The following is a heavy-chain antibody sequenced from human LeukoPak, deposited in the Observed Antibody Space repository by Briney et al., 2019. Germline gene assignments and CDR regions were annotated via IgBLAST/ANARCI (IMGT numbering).Heavy chain of an antibody. V-gene: IGHV3-48*04. CDR3: ARDRRDKSYMDV. CDR1: GFTFSSYS. J-gene: IGHJ6*03. D-gene: IGHD2-15*01. CDR2: ISSSSSTI. Sequence: GGCLRLSCAASGFTFSSYSMNWVRQAPGKGLEWVSYISSSSSTIYYADSVKGRFTISRDNAKNSLYLQMNSLRAEDTAVYYCARDRRDKSYMDVWGKGTTVTVSS.